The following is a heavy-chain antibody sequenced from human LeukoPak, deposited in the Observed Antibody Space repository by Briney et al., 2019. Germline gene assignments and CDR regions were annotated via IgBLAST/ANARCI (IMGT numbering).Heavy chain of an antibody. CDR1: GFTFSSYG. J-gene: IGHJ4*02. Sequence: GGSLRLSCAASGFTFSSYGMSWVRQAPGKGLEWVSSISSSSSYIYYADSVKGRFTISRDNAKNSLYLQMNSLRAEDTAVYYCASKNLYSSSWPFDYWGQGTLVTVSS. CDR2: ISSSSSYI. V-gene: IGHV3-21*01. D-gene: IGHD6-13*01. CDR3: ASKNLYSSSWPFDY.